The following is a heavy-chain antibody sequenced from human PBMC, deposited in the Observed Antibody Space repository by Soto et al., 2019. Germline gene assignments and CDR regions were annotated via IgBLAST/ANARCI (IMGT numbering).Heavy chain of an antibody. J-gene: IGHJ6*02. D-gene: IGHD6-19*01. CDR2: IGTAGDP. CDR3: ARALIAVAGLDYYDYGMDV. CDR1: GFTFSIYD. V-gene: IGHV3-13*05. Sequence: GGSLRLSCAASGFTFSIYDMHWVRQSTGKGLEWVSAIGTAGDPYYPGSVKGRFTISRENAKNSLYLQMNSLRAGDTAVYYCARALIAVAGLDYYDYGMDVWGQGTRVAVSS.